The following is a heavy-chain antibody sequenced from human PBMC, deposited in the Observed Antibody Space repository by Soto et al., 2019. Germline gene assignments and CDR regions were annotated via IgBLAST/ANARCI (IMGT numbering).Heavy chain of an antibody. Sequence: GGSLRLSCAASGFTFRSYALSWVRQAPGKGLEWVSTVSDTGISTYYAGSVTGRFTISRDNSRNTVYLQMNSLRAEDTAVYYCAKSYFDSSGFDSWGRGTLVTVSS. V-gene: IGHV3-23*01. CDR2: VSDTGIST. J-gene: IGHJ5*01. CDR3: AKSYFDSSGFDS. D-gene: IGHD3-22*01. CDR1: GFTFRSYA.